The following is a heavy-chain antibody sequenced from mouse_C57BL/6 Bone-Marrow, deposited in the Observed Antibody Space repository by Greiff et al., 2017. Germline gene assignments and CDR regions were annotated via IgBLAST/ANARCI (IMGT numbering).Heavy chain of an antibody. D-gene: IGHD2-3*01. CDR2: ISSGGSYT. Sequence: EVKVVESGGDLVKPGGSLKLSCAASGFTFSSYGMSWVRQTPDKRLEWVATISSGGSYTYYPDSVKGRFTISRDNAKNTLYLQRSSLKSEDTAMYYCARQNGYYGAMDYWGQGTSVTVSS. J-gene: IGHJ4*01. V-gene: IGHV5-6*01. CDR3: ARQNGYYGAMDY. CDR1: GFTFSSYG.